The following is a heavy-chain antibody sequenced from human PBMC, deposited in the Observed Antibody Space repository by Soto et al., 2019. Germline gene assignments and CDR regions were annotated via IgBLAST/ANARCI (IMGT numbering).Heavy chain of an antibody. CDR2: IYPGDSDT. J-gene: IGHJ4*02. Sequence: PGESLKISCKGSVYSFTSYWIVWVRQMPGKGLEWMGIIYPGDSDTRYSPSFQGQVTISADKSITTAYLQWSSLKASDTAMYYCARQDSRDTSAYGFFDYWGQGTQVTVSP. CDR1: VYSFTSYW. CDR3: ARQDSRDTSAYGFFDY. V-gene: IGHV5-51*01. D-gene: IGHD3-22*01.